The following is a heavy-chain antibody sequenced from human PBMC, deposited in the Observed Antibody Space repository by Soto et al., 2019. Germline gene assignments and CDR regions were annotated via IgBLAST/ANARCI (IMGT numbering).Heavy chain of an antibody. D-gene: IGHD4-4*01. CDR3: ARGMTTVTTLDY. CDR1: GGSISSGGYS. CDR2: IYHSGST. V-gene: IGHV4-30-2*01. Sequence: PSETLSLTCAVFGGSISSGGYSWSWIRQPPGKGLEWIGYIYHSGSTYYNPSLKSRVTISVDRSKNQFSLKLSSVTAADTAVYYCARGMTTVTTLDYWGQGTLVTVSS. J-gene: IGHJ4*02.